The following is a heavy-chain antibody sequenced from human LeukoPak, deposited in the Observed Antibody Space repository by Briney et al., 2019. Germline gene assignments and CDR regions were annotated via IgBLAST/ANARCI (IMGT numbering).Heavy chain of an antibody. D-gene: IGHD3-10*01. CDR2: ISYDGSNK. CDR3: ARPYYGSADY. Sequence: PGRSLRLSCAASGFTFSSYAMHWVRQAPGRGLEWVAVISYDGSNKYYADSVKGRFTISRDNSKNTLYLQMNSLRAEDTAVYYCARPYYGSADYWGQGTLVTVSS. J-gene: IGHJ4*02. V-gene: IGHV3-30*04. CDR1: GFTFSSYA.